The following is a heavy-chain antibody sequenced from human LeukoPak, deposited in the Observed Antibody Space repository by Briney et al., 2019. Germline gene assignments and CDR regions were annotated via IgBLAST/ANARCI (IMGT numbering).Heavy chain of an antibody. CDR3: ARGKDHDFWNPFDH. CDR2: ISGSGGST. V-gene: IGHV3-23*01. J-gene: IGHJ4*02. CDR1: GFTFSSYA. Sequence: PGGSLRLSCAASGFTFSSYAMSWVRQAPGKGLEWVSAISGSGGSTYYADSVKGRFTISRDNSKNTLYLQMNSLRAEVTAAYYCARGKDHDFWNPFDHWGQGTLVTVSS. D-gene: IGHD3-3*01.